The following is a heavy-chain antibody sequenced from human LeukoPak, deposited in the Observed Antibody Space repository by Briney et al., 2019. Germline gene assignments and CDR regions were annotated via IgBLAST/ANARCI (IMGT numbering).Heavy chain of an antibody. CDR1: DGAITGYY. CDR3: ARGCSTSWTYYFDY. Sequence: SETLSLTCTVSDGAITGYYWGWIRQPPGKGLDWIGHLHYGGSTNYNPSLKSRVTISVDTSKNHFSLKLSSVTAADTAVYYCARGCSTSWTYYFDYWGQGALVTVSS. J-gene: IGHJ4*02. V-gene: IGHV4-59*01. CDR2: LHYGGST. D-gene: IGHD2-2*01.